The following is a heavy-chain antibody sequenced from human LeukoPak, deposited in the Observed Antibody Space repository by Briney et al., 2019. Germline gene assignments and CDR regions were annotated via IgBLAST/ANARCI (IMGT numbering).Heavy chain of an antibody. J-gene: IGHJ3*02. CDR3: ARSPIAARPSDAFDI. CDR1: GGSISSYY. CDR2: IYYSGST. Sequence: PSETQSLTCTVSGGSISSYYWSRIRQPPGKGLEWIGYIYYSGSTNYNPSLKSRVTISVDTSKNQFSLKLSSVTAADTAVYYCARSPIAARPSDAFDIWGQGTMVTVSS. D-gene: IGHD6-6*01. V-gene: IGHV4-59*01.